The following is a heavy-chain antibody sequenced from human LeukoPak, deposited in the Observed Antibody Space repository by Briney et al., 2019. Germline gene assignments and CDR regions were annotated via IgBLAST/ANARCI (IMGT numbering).Heavy chain of an antibody. CDR2: ISAYNGNT. V-gene: IGHV1-18*01. CDR3: ASLRYYGSGSPGKDWFDP. J-gene: IGHJ5*02. CDR1: GYTFTSYG. Sequence: GASVKVSCKASGYTFTSYGISWVRQAPGQGLEWMGWISAYNGNTNYAQKLQGRVTMTTDTSTRTAYMELRSLRSDDTAVYYCASLRYYGSGSPGKDWFDPWGQGTLVTVSS. D-gene: IGHD3-10*01.